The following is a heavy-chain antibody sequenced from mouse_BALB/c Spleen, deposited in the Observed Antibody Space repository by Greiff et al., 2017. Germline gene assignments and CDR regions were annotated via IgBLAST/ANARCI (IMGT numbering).Heavy chain of an antibody. D-gene: IGHD2-14*01. Sequence: QVQLQQSGAELARPGASVKMSCKASGYTFTSYTMHWVKQRPGQGLEWIGYINPSSGYTNYNQKFKGKATLTVDKSSSTAYMELRSLTSEDTAVYYCARDRYDGAWFAYWGQRTLVTVSA. CDR2: INPSSGYT. V-gene: IGHV1-4*01. CDR1: GYTFTSYT. CDR3: ARDRYDGAWFAY. J-gene: IGHJ3*01.